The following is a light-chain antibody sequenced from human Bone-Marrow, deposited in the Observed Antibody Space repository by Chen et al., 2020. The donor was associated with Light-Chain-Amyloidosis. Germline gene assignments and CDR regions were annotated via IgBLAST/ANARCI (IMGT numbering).Light chain of an antibody. Sequence: SYVLTQPSSKSVAPGQTATIACGGNNIGTTSQHWYQQTPGQAPLLVVYDDSDRTSGIPERLSGSNSGNTATLTISRVKAGDEADYYCQVWDRSSDRLVCGGGTKLTVL. J-gene: IGLJ3*02. CDR2: DDS. CDR3: QVWDRSSDRLV. CDR1: NIGTTS. V-gene: IGLV3-21*02.